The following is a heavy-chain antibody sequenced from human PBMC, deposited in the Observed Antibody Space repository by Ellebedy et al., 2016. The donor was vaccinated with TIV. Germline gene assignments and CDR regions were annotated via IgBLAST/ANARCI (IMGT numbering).Heavy chain of an antibody. CDR2: IRYVASRE. D-gene: IGHD2-2*01. Sequence: PGGSLRLSCEASGFTYTNYAIHWVRQPPGKGLEWVANIRYVASREYFADSVKGQFTISRDNSRNTVYLQMNNLGAEDTAVYYCAREINDSGRTSCFFDFWGQGTVVTVSS. CDR1: GFTYTNYA. J-gene: IGHJ4*02. CDR3: AREINDSGRTSCFFDF. V-gene: IGHV3-33*01.